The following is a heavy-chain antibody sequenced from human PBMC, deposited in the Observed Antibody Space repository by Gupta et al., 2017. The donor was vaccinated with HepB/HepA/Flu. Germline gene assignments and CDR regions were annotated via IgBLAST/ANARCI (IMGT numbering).Heavy chain of an antibody. CDR1: GSTFSSDA. CDR3: AKGDGSSWYYFYY. V-gene: IGHV3-23*01. D-gene: IGHD6-13*01. J-gene: IGHJ4*02. CDR2: ISGSGGST. Sequence: EVQLLESGGGLVQSGGSLRLSCVASGSTFSSDALSWVRQAPGKGLEWVYGISGSGGSTYYADSVKGRVTISRDNTKNTLYLQINSVRAEDTAVDYCAKGDGSSWYYFYYWFQGILVTGSS.